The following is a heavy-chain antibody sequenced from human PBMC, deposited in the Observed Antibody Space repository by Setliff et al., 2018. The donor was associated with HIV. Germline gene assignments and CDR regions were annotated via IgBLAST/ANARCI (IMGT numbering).Heavy chain of an antibody. CDR2: ISYDGNNK. V-gene: IGHV3-30*01. Sequence: GESLKISCAASGFTFSSYAMHWVRQAPGKGPEWVAIISYDGNNKYYADSVKGRFTISGDNSKETLYLQMNSLRAEDTAVYYCARDRTYYDILTGYYGLDYWGQGTLVTVSS. CDR1: GFTFSSYA. D-gene: IGHD3-9*01. CDR3: ARDRTYYDILTGYYGLDY. J-gene: IGHJ4*02.